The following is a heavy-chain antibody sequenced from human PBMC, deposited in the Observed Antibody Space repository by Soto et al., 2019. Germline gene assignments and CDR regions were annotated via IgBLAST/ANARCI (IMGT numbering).Heavy chain of an antibody. CDR2: ISYDGSNK. CDR1: GFTFSSYG. CDR3: ASEVIVLMVYASDY. Sequence: GGSLRLSCAASGFTFSSYGMHWVRQAPGKGLEWVAVISYDGSNKYYADSVKGRFTISRDNSKNTLYLQMNSLRAEDTAVYYCASEVIVLMVYASDYWGQGTLVSVSS. D-gene: IGHD2-8*01. V-gene: IGHV3-30*03. J-gene: IGHJ4*02.